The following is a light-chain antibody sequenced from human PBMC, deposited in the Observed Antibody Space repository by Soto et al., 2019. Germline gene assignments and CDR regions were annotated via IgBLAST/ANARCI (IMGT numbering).Light chain of an antibody. V-gene: IGKV3-20*01. CDR2: GAS. J-gene: IGKJ1*01. CDR3: QQYGSSRT. CDR1: QRVSSSY. Sequence: EIVLTQSPGTLSLSPGERATLSCRASQRVSSSYLDWYQQKPGQAPRLLIYGASFRATGIPDRFSGSGSGTDFTLTISALEPEDFAVYYCQQYGSSRTFGQGTKVEFK.